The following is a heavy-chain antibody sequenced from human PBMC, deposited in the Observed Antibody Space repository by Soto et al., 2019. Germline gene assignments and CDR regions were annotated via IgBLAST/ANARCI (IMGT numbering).Heavy chain of an antibody. J-gene: IGHJ6*02. CDR1: GFTLSNYW. CDR2: INSDGSNT. Sequence: DVQLVESGGGLVQPGGSLRLSCAASGFTLSNYWMHWVRQAPGKGLVWVSRINSDGSNTNYADSVKGRFTISRDNAKNMLYLQMNNLRADDTAVYYSARRGETNVDVWGQGTTVTVSS. D-gene: IGHD2-8*01. V-gene: IGHV3-74*01. CDR3: ARRGETNVDV.